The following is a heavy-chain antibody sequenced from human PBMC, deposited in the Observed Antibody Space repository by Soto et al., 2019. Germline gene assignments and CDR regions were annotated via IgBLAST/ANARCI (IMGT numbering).Heavy chain of an antibody. Sequence: GGSLRLSCAASGFSFSWYWMNWVRQAPGKGLEWVANIKEDGSERYYVDSVKGRFTISRDNAKDSLYLQMSSLRAEDTAVYYCASPFWSGGTYYYYYGMDVWGQGTTVTVSS. CDR2: IKEDGSER. J-gene: IGHJ6*02. CDR1: GFSFSWYW. D-gene: IGHD3-3*01. CDR3: ASPFWSGGTYYYYYGMDV. V-gene: IGHV3-7*03.